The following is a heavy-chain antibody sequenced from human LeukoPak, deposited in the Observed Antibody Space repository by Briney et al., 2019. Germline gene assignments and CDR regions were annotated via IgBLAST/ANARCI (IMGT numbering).Heavy chain of an antibody. CDR3: AKGTLIYGPANWFDP. Sequence: ASVKVSCKASGYTFTGYYMHWVRQAPGQGLEWMGWINPNSGGTNYAQKFQGRVTMTRDTSISTAYMELSRLRSDDTALYYCAKGTLIYGPANWFDPWGQGTLVTVSS. V-gene: IGHV1-2*02. CDR2: INPNSGGT. D-gene: IGHD2-8*01. CDR1: GYTFTGYY. J-gene: IGHJ5*02.